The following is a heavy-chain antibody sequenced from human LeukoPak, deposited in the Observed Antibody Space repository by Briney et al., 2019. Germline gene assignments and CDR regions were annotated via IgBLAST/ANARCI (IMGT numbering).Heavy chain of an antibody. J-gene: IGHJ4*02. CDR1: GGSISSYY. D-gene: IGHD4-23*01. V-gene: IGHV4-59*08. CDR2: IYYSGST. Sequence: SETLSHTCTVSGGSISSYYWSWIRQPPGKGLEWIGYIYYSGSTNYNPSLKSRVTISVDTSKNQFSLKLSSVTAADTAVYYCARRGGKEDYFDYWGQGTLVTVSS. CDR3: ARRGGKEDYFDY.